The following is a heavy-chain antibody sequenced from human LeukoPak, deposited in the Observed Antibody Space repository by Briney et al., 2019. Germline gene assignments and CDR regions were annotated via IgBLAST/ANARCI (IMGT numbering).Heavy chain of an antibody. J-gene: IGHJ5*02. CDR1: GFTFSSYS. CDR3: AQDIYPGGVP. D-gene: IGHD3-10*01. V-gene: IGHV3-23*01. CDR2: ISNSGDNT. Sequence: PGGSLRLSCAASGFTFSSYSMNWVRQAPGKGLEWVSSISNSGDNTYYXXXVKGRFTISRDNSKKTLYLQMNSLRAEDTALYYCAQDIYPGGVPWGQGTLVTVSS.